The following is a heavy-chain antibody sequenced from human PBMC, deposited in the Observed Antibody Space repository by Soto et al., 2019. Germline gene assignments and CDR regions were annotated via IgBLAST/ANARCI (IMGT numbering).Heavy chain of an antibody. V-gene: IGHV4-31*03. D-gene: IGHD6-13*01. J-gene: IGHJ4*02. CDR1: GGSISNGAYY. Sequence: NPSETLSLTCTVSGGSISNGAYYWSWIRQHPGKDLEWIGYIYYSGSTYYNPSLKSRVTISVDTSKNQFSLKLTSVTAADTAVYYCARIKGGAAGNFDYWGQGTLVTVSS. CDR3: ARIKGGAAGNFDY. CDR2: IYYSGST.